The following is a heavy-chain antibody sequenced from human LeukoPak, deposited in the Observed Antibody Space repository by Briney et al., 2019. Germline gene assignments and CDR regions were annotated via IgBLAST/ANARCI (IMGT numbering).Heavy chain of an antibody. CDR3: AREGVSVISRTRY. CDR2: INHSGST. CDR1: GGSFSTYY. V-gene: IGHV4-34*01. D-gene: IGHD2-2*01. Sequence: PSETLSLTCAIYGGSFSTYYWSWIRQPPGKGLEWIGEINHSGSTNYNPSLKSRVTISLDTSKNQFSLKLSSVTAADTAVYFCAREGVSVISRTRYWGQGTLVTVSS. J-gene: IGHJ4*02.